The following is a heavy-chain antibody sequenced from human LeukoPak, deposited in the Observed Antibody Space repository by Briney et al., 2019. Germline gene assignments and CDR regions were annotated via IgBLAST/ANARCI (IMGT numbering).Heavy chain of an antibody. CDR3: AKDLSVFGVVATYYFDY. CDR1: GFTFSSYG. J-gene: IGHJ4*02. D-gene: IGHD3-3*01. V-gene: IGHV3-30*02. CDR2: IRYDGSNK. Sequence: GGSLRLSCAASGFTFSSYGMHWVRQAPGKGLEWVAFIRYDGSNKYYADSGKGRFTISRDNSKNTLYLQMNSLRAEDTAVYYCAKDLSVFGVVATYYFDYWGQGTLVTVSS.